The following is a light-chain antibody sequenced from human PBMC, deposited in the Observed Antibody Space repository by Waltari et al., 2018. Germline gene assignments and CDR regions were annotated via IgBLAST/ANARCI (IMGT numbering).Light chain of an antibody. CDR2: GNS. J-gene: IGLJ2*01. V-gene: IGLV1-40*01. Sequence: LTQPPSVSGAPGQRVTISCTGSSSNIGAGYDVHWYQLLPGTAPKLLIYGNSNRPSGVPDRFPGSKSGTSASLAITGLQAEDEAGYYCQSYDSSLSGSVFGGGTKLTVL. CDR3: QSYDSSLSGSV. CDR1: SSNIGAGYD.